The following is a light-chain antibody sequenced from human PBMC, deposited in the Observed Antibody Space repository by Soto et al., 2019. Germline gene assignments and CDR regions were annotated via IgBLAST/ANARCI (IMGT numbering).Light chain of an antibody. CDR2: GAS. J-gene: IGKJ4*01. V-gene: IGKV3-15*01. CDR1: QSISST. Sequence: IVMTQAPATVSVSPAEIATLSCRASQSISSTLAWYQQKPGQAPRLLIYGASTRATGIPARFSGSGSGTEFTLTIGSLQSEDFAVYYCQQYNNWPLLSFGGGTKVDIK. CDR3: QQYNNWPLLS.